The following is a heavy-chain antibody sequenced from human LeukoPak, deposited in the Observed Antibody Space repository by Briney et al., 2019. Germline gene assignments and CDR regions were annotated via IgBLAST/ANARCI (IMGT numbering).Heavy chain of an antibody. CDR3: ARDRGTYYYDTSSHYDAFDV. CDR2: ISSSSSYI. J-gene: IGHJ3*01. D-gene: IGHD3-22*01. CDR1: GFTFSSYS. V-gene: IGHV3-21*01. Sequence: GGSLRLSCAASGFTFSSYSMNWVRQAPGKGLGWVSSISSSSSYIYYADSVKGRFTISRDNAKNSLYLQMNSLRADDTAMFYCARDRGTYYYDTSSHYDAFDVWGQGTMVTVSS.